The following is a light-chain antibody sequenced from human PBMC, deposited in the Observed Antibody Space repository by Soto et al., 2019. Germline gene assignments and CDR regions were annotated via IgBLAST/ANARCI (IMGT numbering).Light chain of an antibody. CDR1: NSDVGPFSL. CDR2: EVT. J-gene: IGLJ3*02. V-gene: IGLV2-23*02. CDR3: CSYAGSRTWV. Sequence: QSAPVQPASVSGSPGQSITISCTGTNSDVGPFSLVSWYQQFPGKAPELILYEVTKRPSGISHRFSGSKSANTASLTISGLQADDEADYYCCSYAGSRTWVFGGGTKLTVL.